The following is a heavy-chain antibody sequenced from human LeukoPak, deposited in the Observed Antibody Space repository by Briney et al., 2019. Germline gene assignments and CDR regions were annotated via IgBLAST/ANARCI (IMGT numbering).Heavy chain of an antibody. Sequence: PSETLSLTCTVSGGSMRSDYWNWIRQPPGKGLEWIGYFYYSGSTNYNPSLKSRVTISVDTSKKQFSLKLSSGTAADTAVYYCARGVEMATIGNYYYYMDVWGKGTTVTVSS. CDR3: ARGVEMATIGNYYYYMDV. D-gene: IGHD5-24*01. V-gene: IGHV4-59*08. CDR1: GGSMRSDY. J-gene: IGHJ6*03. CDR2: FYYSGST.